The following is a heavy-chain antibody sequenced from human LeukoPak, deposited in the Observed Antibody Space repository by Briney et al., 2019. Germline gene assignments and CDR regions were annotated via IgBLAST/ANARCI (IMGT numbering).Heavy chain of an antibody. CDR3: ARELNAEDAFDI. V-gene: IGHV3-21*01. CDR2: ISSSSSYI. Sequence: GGSLRLSCAASGFTFSSYSMNWVRQAPGKGLEWVSSISSSSSYIYYADSVKGRFTISRDNSKNTLYLQMNSLRAEDTAVYYCARELNAEDAFDIWGQGTMVTVSS. CDR1: GFTFSSYS. J-gene: IGHJ3*02. D-gene: IGHD1-1*01.